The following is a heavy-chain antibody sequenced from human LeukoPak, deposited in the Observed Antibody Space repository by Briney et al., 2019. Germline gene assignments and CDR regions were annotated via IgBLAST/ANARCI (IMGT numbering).Heavy chain of an antibody. Sequence: AGSLRLSCAASGFTFSSYWMSWVRQAPGKGLEWVSGISGGDGSTYHADSVKGRFTISRDNSKNTLYLQMNSLRAEDTAVYYCAKAGSIRFDYWGQGTLVTVSS. D-gene: IGHD1-26*01. CDR2: ISGGDGST. J-gene: IGHJ4*02. V-gene: IGHV3-23*01. CDR1: GFTFSSYW. CDR3: AKAGSIRFDY.